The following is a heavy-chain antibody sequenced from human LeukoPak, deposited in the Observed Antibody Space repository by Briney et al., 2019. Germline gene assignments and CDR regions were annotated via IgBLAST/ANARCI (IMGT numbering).Heavy chain of an antibody. CDR1: GGSISSYY. CDR3: AREKYFDPPGACDI. CDR2: IYYSGST. J-gene: IGHJ3*02. Sequence: SETLSLTCTVSGGSISSYYWSWIRQPPGKGLEWIGYIYYSGSTNYNPSLKSRVTISVDKSKNQLSLKLSSVTAADTAVYYCAREKYFDPPGACDIWGQGTMVTVSS. D-gene: IGHD3-9*01. V-gene: IGHV4-59*01.